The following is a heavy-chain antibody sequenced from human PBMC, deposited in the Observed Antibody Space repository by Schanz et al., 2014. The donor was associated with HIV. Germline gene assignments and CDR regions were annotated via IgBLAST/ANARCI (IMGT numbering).Heavy chain of an antibody. D-gene: IGHD5-12*01. CDR3: ARVPRWLQPHFDY. V-gene: IGHV3-21*01. CDR2: ISSSGGYI. Sequence: EVQLVESGEGLVKPGGSLRLSCTGSGFPFSSYAINWVRQAPGKGLEWLSSISSSGGYIYYADSVKGRFAISRDNAKNSLFLQMNSLRAEDTAVYYCARVPRWLQPHFDYWGQGILVTVSS. J-gene: IGHJ4*02. CDR1: GFPFSSYA.